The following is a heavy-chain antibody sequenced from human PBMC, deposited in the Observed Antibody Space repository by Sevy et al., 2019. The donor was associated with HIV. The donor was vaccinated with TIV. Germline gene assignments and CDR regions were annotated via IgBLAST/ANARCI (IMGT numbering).Heavy chain of an antibody. V-gene: IGHV3-23*01. CDR2: ISGSGGST. Sequence: GGSLRLSCAASGFTFSSYAMSWVRQAPGKGLEWVSAISGSGGSTYYADPVKGRFTISRDNSKNTLYLQMNSLRAEDTAVYYCAKEGERREYSSSWYGEGYYYGMDVWGQGTTVTVSS. D-gene: IGHD6-13*01. CDR1: GFTFSSYA. CDR3: AKEGERREYSSSWYGEGYYYGMDV. J-gene: IGHJ6*02.